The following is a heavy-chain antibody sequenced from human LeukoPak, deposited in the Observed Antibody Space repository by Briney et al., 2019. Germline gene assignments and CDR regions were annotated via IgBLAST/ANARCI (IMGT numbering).Heavy chain of an antibody. V-gene: IGHV3-20*04. Sequence: VGSLRLSCAASGFTFDDYGMSWVRQAPGKGLEWDSGINWNGGSTGYADSVKGRFTISRDNAKNSLYLQMNSLRAEDTALYYCAREGNPTYYYDSSGYYYVDYFDYWGQGTLVTVSS. CDR1: GFTFDDYG. J-gene: IGHJ4*02. CDR3: AREGNPTYYYDSSGYYYVDYFDY. D-gene: IGHD3-22*01. CDR2: INWNGGST.